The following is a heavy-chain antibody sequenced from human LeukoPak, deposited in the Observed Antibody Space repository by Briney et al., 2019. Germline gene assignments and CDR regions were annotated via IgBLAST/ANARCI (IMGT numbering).Heavy chain of an antibody. D-gene: IGHD6-6*01. J-gene: IGHJ4*02. Sequence: GGSLRLSCAASGFTFSIHAMSWVSQAPGKGLEWVSAISGSGGSTYYADSVKGRFTISRDNSKNTLYLQMNSLRAEDTAVYYCAKDQGYSSSSNVYWGQGTLVTVSS. CDR1: GFTFSIHA. CDR3: AKDQGYSSSSNVY. CDR2: ISGSGGST. V-gene: IGHV3-23*01.